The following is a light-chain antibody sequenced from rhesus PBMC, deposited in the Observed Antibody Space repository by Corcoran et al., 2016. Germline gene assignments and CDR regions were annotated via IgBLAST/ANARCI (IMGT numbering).Light chain of an antibody. CDR2: NAS. J-gene: IGKJ1*01. Sequence: EIVMTQSPATLSLSPGERATLSCRASQSVSRNLAWYQQKPGQAPRLLIYNASNRATGIPDRFSGSGSGTDFTLTISSLEPEDVGVYYCQQESNWPRTFGQGTKVEIK. V-gene: IGKV3-35*01. CDR3: QQESNWPRT. CDR1: QSVSRN.